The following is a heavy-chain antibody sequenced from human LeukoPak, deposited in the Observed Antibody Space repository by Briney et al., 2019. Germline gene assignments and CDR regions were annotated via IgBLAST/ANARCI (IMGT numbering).Heavy chain of an antibody. CDR1: VGSISSSIYY. Sequence: ETPSLTPAVSVGSISSSIYYWGSSRQPPGTGREWIGSMYYSGTTYYNPPLKTRVTTSVDTSKNQFSLKVRYVTAADRAEYYCARDTDSSGYYDYWGEGGLVIVAS. J-gene: IGHJ4*02. D-gene: IGHD3-22*01. CDR3: ARDTDSSGYYDY. V-gene: IGHV4-39*07. CDR2: MYYSGTT.